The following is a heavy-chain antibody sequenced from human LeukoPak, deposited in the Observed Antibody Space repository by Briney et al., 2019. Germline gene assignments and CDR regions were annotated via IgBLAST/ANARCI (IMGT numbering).Heavy chain of an antibody. CDR3: ARDLSSGWSPIDY. D-gene: IGHD6-19*01. Sequence: GGSLRLSCAASGFSFSSYWMHWVRQVPGKGLVWVSRINSDGGSTSYADSVKGRFTISRDNAKNSLFLQMNSLRAEDTAVYYCARDLSSGWSPIDYWGRGTLVTVSS. J-gene: IGHJ4*02. CDR2: INSDGGST. CDR1: GFSFSSYW. V-gene: IGHV3-74*01.